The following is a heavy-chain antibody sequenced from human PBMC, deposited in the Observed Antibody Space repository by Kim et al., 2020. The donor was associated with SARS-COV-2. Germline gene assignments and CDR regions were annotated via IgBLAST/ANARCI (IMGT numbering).Heavy chain of an antibody. V-gene: IGHV4-4*02. CDR2: IYHSGST. Sequence: SETLSLTCAVSGDSISSSNWWSWVRQPPGKGLEWIGEIYHSGSTNYNPSLKSRVTISVDKSKNQFSLKLSSVTAADTAVYYCARVGGTIFGVVIRGRYYGMDVWGQGTTVTVSS. CDR1: GDSISSSNW. D-gene: IGHD3-3*01. J-gene: IGHJ6*02. CDR3: ARVGGTIFGVVIRGRYYGMDV.